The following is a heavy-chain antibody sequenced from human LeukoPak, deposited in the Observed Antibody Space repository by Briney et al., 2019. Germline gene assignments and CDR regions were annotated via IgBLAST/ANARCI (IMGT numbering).Heavy chain of an antibody. CDR2: INPNSGGT. Sequence: ASVKVSCKASGYTFTGYYMHWVRQAPGQGLEWMGWINPNSGGTDYAQKFLGRVTMTRDTSISTAYMELSRLRSDDTAVYYCAREYGSSYYFDSWGQGTLVTVSS. J-gene: IGHJ4*02. CDR1: GYTFTGYY. D-gene: IGHD6-13*01. V-gene: IGHV1-2*02. CDR3: AREYGSSYYFDS.